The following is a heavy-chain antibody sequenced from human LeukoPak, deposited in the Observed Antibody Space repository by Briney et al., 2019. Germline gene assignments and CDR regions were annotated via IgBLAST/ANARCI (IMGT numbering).Heavy chain of an antibody. CDR2: ISSNGDAT. CDR3: VRVGNYREFDY. D-gene: IGHD1-7*01. V-gene: IGHV3-64*01. J-gene: IGHJ4*02. CDR1: GFTFSNYA. Sequence: GGSLRLSCAASGFTFSNYALHWVRQAPGKGLEYVSAISSNGDATFYANSVKGRFTISRDNSKNTLYLQMGSLRAEDMAVYYCVRVGNYREFDYWGQGTLVTVSS.